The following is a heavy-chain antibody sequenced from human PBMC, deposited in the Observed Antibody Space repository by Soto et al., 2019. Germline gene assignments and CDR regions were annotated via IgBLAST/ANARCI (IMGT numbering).Heavy chain of an antibody. Sequence: SVKVSCKASGDTFTSYDISWVRQAPGQGLEWMGGIIPIFGTANYAQKFQGRVTITADESTSTAYMELSSLRSEDTAVYYCARQGAQLWSPKDRNYFDYWGQGTLVTVSS. J-gene: IGHJ4*02. V-gene: IGHV1-69*13. CDR3: ARQGAQLWSPKDRNYFDY. CDR1: GDTFTSYD. D-gene: IGHD5-18*01. CDR2: IIPIFGTA.